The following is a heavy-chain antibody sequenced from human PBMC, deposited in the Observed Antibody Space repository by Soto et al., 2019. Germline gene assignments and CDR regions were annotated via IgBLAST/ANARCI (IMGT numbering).Heavy chain of an antibody. V-gene: IGHV4-59*12. J-gene: IGHJ6*02. Sequence: SETLSLTCTVSGGSISSYYWSWIRQPPGKGLEWIGYIYYSGSTNYNPSLKSRVTISVDTSKNQFSLKLSSVTAADTAVYYCARVFGFGGMDVWGQGTTVTVS. CDR1: GGSISSYY. CDR2: IYYSGST. CDR3: ARVFGFGGMDV. D-gene: IGHD3-10*01.